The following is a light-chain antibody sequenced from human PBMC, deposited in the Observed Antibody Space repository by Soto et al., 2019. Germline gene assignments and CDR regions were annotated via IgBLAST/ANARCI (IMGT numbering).Light chain of an antibody. CDR3: QQYGSSPRS. CDR2: GVS. Sequence: EIVLTQSPGTLSLSPGERATLSCRASQSVNSNFFAWYQQKPGQAPRLLIYGVSIRATGIPDGFTGSGSGTDFALTISGLEPEDFAIYYCQQYGSSPRSFGQGTKVDIK. J-gene: IGKJ2*03. V-gene: IGKV3-20*01. CDR1: QSVNSNF.